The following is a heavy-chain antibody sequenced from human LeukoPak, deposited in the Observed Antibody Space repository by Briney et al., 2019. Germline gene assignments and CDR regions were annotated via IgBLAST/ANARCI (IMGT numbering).Heavy chain of an antibody. V-gene: IGHV3-21*01. CDR1: GFTFSSYS. CDR2: ISSSSSYI. CDR3: ARDYYDSSGYYYYGMDV. Sequence: GGSLRLSCAASGFTFSSYSMNWVRQAPGKGLEWVSSISSSSSYIYYADSVKGRFTISRDNAKNSLYLQMNSLRAEDTAVYYCARDYYDSSGYYYYGMDVWGQGTTVTVSS. J-gene: IGHJ6*02. D-gene: IGHD3-22*01.